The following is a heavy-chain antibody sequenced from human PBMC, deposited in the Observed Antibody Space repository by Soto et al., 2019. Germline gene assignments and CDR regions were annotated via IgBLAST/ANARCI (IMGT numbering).Heavy chain of an antibody. CDR2: IYYSGST. CDR3: AREKGYDFWSGYPYYYYYGMDV. J-gene: IGHJ6*02. D-gene: IGHD3-3*01. V-gene: IGHV4-61*01. Sequence: PSETLSLTCTVSGGSVSSGSYYWSWIRQPPGKGLEWIGYIYYSGSTNYNPSLKSRVTISVDTSKNQFSLKLSSVTAADTAVYYCAREKGYDFWSGYPYYYYYGMDVWGQGTTVTVSS. CDR1: GGSVSSGSYY.